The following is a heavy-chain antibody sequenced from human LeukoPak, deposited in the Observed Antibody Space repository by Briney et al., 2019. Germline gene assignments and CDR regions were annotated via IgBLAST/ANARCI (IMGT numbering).Heavy chain of an antibody. CDR1: GGSISSSSYY. V-gene: IGHV4-39*07. D-gene: IGHD3-9*01. CDR2: IYYSGST. J-gene: IGHJ5*02. Sequence: SETLSLTCTVSGGSISSSSYYWGWIRQPPGKGLEWIGSIYYSGSTYYNPSLKSRVTISVDTSKNQFSLKLSSVTAADTAVYYCARGALTYYDILAGMQPRSGWFDPWGQGTLVTVSS. CDR3: ARGALTYYDILAGMQPRSGWFDP.